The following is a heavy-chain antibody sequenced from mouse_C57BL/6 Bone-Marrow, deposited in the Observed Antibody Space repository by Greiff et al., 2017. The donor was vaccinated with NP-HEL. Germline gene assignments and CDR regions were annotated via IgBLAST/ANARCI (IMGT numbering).Heavy chain of an antibody. CDR1: GYTFTSYW. Sequence: QVQLQQPGADLVKPGASVKLSCKASGYTFTSYWMHWVKQRPGRGLEWIGRIDPNSGGTKFNEKFKTKATLTVDKPSSTAYMQLSSLTSEDSAVYYGARYYYGSMGWYFDVWGTGTTVTVSS. J-gene: IGHJ1*03. V-gene: IGHV1-72*01. CDR2: IDPNSGGT. CDR3: ARYYYGSMGWYFDV. D-gene: IGHD1-1*01.